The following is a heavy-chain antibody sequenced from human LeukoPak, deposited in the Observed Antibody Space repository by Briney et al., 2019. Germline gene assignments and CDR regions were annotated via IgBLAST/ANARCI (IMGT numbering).Heavy chain of an antibody. CDR3: ARLPFAYCGGDCYPDY. Sequence: SGGSLRLSCAASGFTFSSYSMNWVRQAPGKGLEWVSSISSSSSYIYYADSVKGRFTISRDNAKNSLYLQMNSLRAEDTAVYYCARLPFAYCGGDCYPDYWGQGTLVTVSS. V-gene: IGHV3-21*01. J-gene: IGHJ4*02. CDR2: ISSSSSYI. D-gene: IGHD2-21*02. CDR1: GFTFSSYS.